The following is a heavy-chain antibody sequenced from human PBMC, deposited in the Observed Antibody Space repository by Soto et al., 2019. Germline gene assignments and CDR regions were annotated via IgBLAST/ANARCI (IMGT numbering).Heavy chain of an antibody. V-gene: IGHV3-48*02. CDR3: ARDLAWAFDS. D-gene: IGHD1-26*01. J-gene: IGHJ4*02. Sequence: PGGSLRLSCAASGFTFSTFSMNWARQAPGKGLEWLSYIGGSGGSISYADSVKGRFTISRDNGKNTLYLQMSSLRDEDTAVYYCARDLAWAFDSWGQGALVTVSS. CDR2: IGGSGGSI. CDR1: GFTFSTFS.